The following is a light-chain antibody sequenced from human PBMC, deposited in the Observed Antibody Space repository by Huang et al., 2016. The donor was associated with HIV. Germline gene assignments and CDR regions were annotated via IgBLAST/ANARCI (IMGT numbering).Light chain of an antibody. J-gene: IGKJ4*01. V-gene: IGKV3-15*01. CDR1: LSVSTN. Sequence: ESVMTQSPATVSLSPGERATLSCRASLSVSTNLAWYQQRPGQAPRLLIYVASTRATGIPARFSGGGSGAEFTLTISSLQSEDFAVYYCQQYDNWPLTFGGGTKVQIK. CDR2: VAS. CDR3: QQYDNWPLT.